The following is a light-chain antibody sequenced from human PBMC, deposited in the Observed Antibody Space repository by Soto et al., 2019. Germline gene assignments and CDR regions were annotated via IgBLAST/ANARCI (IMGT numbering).Light chain of an antibody. V-gene: IGLV1-40*01. CDR1: SSNIGADYD. J-gene: IGLJ3*02. CDR3: QSFDSSLSWV. CDR2: GNT. Sequence: QSVLTQPPSVSGAPGQRVTISCTGSSSNIGADYDVHWYQQLPGTAPKLLISGNTNRPSGVPDRFSASTSGTSASLAITGLQTEDEADYYCQSFDSSLSWVFGGGTKLTVL.